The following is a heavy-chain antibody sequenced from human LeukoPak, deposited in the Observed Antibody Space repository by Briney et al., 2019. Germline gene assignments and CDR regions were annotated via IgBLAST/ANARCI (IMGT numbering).Heavy chain of an antibody. CDR3: ARHDRIAVAGSDYCYPMDV. V-gene: IGHV4-59*08. D-gene: IGHD6-19*01. CDR2: IYYSGSTST. CDR1: GGSISSYY. J-gene: IGHJ6*02. Sequence: SETLSLTCTVSGGSISSYYWSWIRQPPGKGLEWIAYIYYSGSTSTNDNPSLKSRVTISIDTAKNQFSLKLTSVTAADTAVYYCARHDRIAVAGSDYCYPMDVWGQGTTVTVSS.